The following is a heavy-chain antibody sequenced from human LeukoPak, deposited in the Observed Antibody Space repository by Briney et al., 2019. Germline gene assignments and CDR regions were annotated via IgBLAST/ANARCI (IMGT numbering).Heavy chain of an antibody. V-gene: IGHV3-7*01. CDR1: GLTFSTHW. CDR3: ARDRGWRLLDY. Sequence: GGSLRLSCAPSGLTFSTHWMTWVRQAPGKGLEWLANIGGDGGKKFYVDSVKGRFTISRDNADNSLYLQMNSLRVEDTAVYYCARDRGWRLLDYWGQGTLVTVSS. CDR2: IGGDGGKK. J-gene: IGHJ4*02. D-gene: IGHD6-25*01.